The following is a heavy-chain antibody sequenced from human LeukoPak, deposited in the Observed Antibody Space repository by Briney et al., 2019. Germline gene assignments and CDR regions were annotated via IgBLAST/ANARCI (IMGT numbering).Heavy chain of an antibody. J-gene: IGHJ5*02. D-gene: IGHD3-10*01. CDR3: ARDYYGSGSYSNWFDP. V-gene: IGHV4-4*07. CDR1: GGSISSSY. Sequence: SETLSLTCTVSGGSISSSYWSWIRQPAGKGLEWIGRIYTSGSTNYNPPLKSRVTMSVDTSKNQFSLKLSSVTAADTAVYYCARDYYGSGSYSNWFDPWGQGTLVTVSS. CDR2: IYTSGST.